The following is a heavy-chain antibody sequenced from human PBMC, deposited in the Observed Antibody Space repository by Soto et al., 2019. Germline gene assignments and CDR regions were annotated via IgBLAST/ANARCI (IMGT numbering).Heavy chain of an antibody. D-gene: IGHD2-2*01. CDR3: ASLIVVVPAAMPDAFDI. CDR2: ISSSSSYI. Sequence: TGGSLRLSCAASGFTFSSYSMNWVRQAPWKGLEWVSSISSSSSYIYYADSVKGRFTISRDNAKNSLYLQMNSLRAEDTAVYYCASLIVVVPAAMPDAFDIWGKGTMVTVS. J-gene: IGHJ3*02. V-gene: IGHV3-21*01. CDR1: GFTFSSYS.